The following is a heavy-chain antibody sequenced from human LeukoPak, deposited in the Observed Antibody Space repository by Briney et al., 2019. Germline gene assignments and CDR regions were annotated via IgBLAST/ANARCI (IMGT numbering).Heavy chain of an antibody. CDR2: ISAYNGNT. Sequence: ASVKVSCKASGYTSINYGINWVRQAPGQGLEWMGWISAYNGNTNYAQSLRGRVTMTTDTSTSTVYMEMRSLTSDDTAVYYCARDLDQYNGRFGGFGHDFWGQGTLATVSS. V-gene: IGHV1-18*01. J-gene: IGHJ4*02. D-gene: IGHD3-10*01. CDR1: GYTSINYG. CDR3: ARDLDQYNGRFGGFGHDF.